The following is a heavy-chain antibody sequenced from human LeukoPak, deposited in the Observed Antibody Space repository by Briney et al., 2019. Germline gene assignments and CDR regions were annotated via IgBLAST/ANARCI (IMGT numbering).Heavy chain of an antibody. D-gene: IGHD1-26*01. CDR1: RFTFRSYW. J-gene: IGHJ6*02. Sequence: EAGGSLRLYCAPSRFTFRSYWMNWVRQAPGKGLEWVANIKQDESEKYYVDSVKGRFTISRDNAKNSVYLQMNTLRVEDTAVYYCAAETGRYSPNGMDVWGQGTTVTVSS. CDR3: AAETGRYSPNGMDV. CDR2: IKQDESEK. V-gene: IGHV3-7*01.